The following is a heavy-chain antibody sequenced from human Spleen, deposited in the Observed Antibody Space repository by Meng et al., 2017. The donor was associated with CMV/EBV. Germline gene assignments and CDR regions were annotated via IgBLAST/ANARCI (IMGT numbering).Heavy chain of an antibody. CDR1: VFTFSSYG. CDR2: ISSSGSTI. V-gene: IGHV3-48*03. D-gene: IGHD4-17*01. J-gene: IGHJ4*02. Sequence: GESLKISCAASVFTFSSYGMNWVRQAPGKGLEWVSYISSSGSTIYYADSVKGRFTISRDNAKNSLYLQMNSLRAEDTAFYYCARETTVTNYFDYWGQGTLVTVSS. CDR3: ARETTVTNYFDY.